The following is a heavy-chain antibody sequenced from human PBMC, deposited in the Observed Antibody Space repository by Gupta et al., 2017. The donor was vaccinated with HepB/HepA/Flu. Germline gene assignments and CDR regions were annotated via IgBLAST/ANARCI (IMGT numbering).Heavy chain of an antibody. CDR1: GDTFKKYA. Sequence: QVQLVQSGAEVKKPGSSVKVSCKASGDTFKKYAISWVRQAPGQAMEWMGGIIPSVNSAKYAQKLKDRVTITADKSTNTAYMELSSLRAEDTAIYFCARGAFGDDSWSGWRARSYFYYYMDAWGKGTTVTVS. V-gene: IGHV1-69*06. CDR2: IIPSVNSA. J-gene: IGHJ6*03. D-gene: IGHD3-3*01. CDR3: ARGAFGDDSWSGWRARSYFYYYMDA.